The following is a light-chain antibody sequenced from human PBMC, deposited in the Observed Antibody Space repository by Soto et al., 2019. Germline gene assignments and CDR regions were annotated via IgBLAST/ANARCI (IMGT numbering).Light chain of an antibody. V-gene: IGLV2-23*01. CDR1: SSNIGGYNV. CDR3: CSYVGATTYV. Sequence: QSVLTQPASVSGSPGQAITISCSGTSSNIGGYNVVSWYQQHPGKAPKVIVSEGIKRPSGVSDRFSGSSSGSTASMTISGLQAEDEAEYYCCSYVGATTYVFGSGTKVTVL. CDR2: EGI. J-gene: IGLJ1*01.